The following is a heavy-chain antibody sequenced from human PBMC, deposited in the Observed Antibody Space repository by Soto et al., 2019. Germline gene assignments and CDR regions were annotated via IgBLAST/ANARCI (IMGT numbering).Heavy chain of an antibody. J-gene: IGHJ3*02. CDR3: ARVKAQILSSGWYGGDDI. V-gene: IGHV3-23*01. CDR1: GFTFSTYA. D-gene: IGHD6-19*01. Sequence: EVQLLESGGGLVQPGGSLRLSCAASGFTFSTYAMSWVRQAPGKGLEWVATIRGGGGNTHYADSVKGRFPTSRDNSENTVYLKMNSLRAEDTAVYYCARVKAQILSSGWYGGDDIWGHGTMVTVSS. CDR2: IRGGGGNT.